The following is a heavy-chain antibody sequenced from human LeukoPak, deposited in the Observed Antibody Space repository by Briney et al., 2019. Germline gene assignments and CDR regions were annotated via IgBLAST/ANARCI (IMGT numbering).Heavy chain of an antibody. Sequence: GESLKISCKGSGYSFTSYWIGWVRQMPGKGLEWMGIIYPGDSDTRYSPSFQGQVTISADKSISTAYLQWSSLKAPDTAMYYCARWAEAKLWLNRGAFDIWGQGTMVTVSS. CDR2: IYPGDSDT. J-gene: IGHJ3*02. CDR1: GYSFTSYW. D-gene: IGHD5-18*01. V-gene: IGHV5-51*01. CDR3: ARWAEAKLWLNRGAFDI.